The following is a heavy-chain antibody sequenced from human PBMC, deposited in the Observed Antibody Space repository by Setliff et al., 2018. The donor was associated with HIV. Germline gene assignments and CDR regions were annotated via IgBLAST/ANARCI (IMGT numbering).Heavy chain of an antibody. V-gene: IGHV4-34*01. CDR3: ARGRFHRLHRPYSGSGSLGIQYFDY. J-gene: IGHJ4*02. Sequence: SETLSLTCAVYGASFSGYYWSWVRQPPGKGLEWIGEINHSGSTNYNPSLKSRVTISVDTSKNQFSLKLSSVTAADTALYYCARGRFHRLHRPYSGSGSLGIQYFDYWGQGTLVTVSS. D-gene: IGHD3-10*01. CDR1: GASFSGYY. CDR2: INHSGST.